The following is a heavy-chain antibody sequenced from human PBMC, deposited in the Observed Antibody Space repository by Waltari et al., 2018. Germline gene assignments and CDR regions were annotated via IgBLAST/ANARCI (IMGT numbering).Heavy chain of an antibody. Sequence: EVQLVESGGGLVQPGGSLRLSCAASGFTFSSHWMHWVRQAPGKGLEWVSRIKSDGSSTYYADSVKGRFTISRDNAKNTLYLQMNSLRAKDTAVYYCASRDYFDYWGQGTLVTVSS. CDR2: IKSDGSST. J-gene: IGHJ4*02. CDR3: ASRDYFDY. CDR1: GFTFSSHW. V-gene: IGHV3-74*01.